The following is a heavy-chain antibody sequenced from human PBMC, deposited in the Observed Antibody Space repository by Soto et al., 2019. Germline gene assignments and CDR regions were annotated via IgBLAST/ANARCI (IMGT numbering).Heavy chain of an antibody. CDR1: GYTFTSYG. J-gene: IGHJ6*03. D-gene: IGHD3-3*01. CDR2: ISAYNGNT. CDR3: ARGTEPIFGVVTNYYYMDV. V-gene: IGHV1-18*01. Sequence: EASVKVSCKSSGYTFTSYGISCVRQAPGQGLEWMGWISAYNGNTNYAQKLQGRVTMTTDTSTSTAYMELRSLRSDDTAVYYCARGTEPIFGVVTNYYYMDVWGKGTTVTVSS.